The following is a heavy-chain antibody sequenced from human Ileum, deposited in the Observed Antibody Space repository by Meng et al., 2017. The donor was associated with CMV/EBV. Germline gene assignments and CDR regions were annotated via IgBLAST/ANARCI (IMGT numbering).Heavy chain of an antibody. CDR1: GYMFTDYY. CDR3: ARDGVVCSSTRYRALGH. D-gene: IGHD2-2*01. CDR2: VNPYNGDT. Sequence: ASVKVSCKASGYMFTDYYMHWVRQAPGQGPEWMGWVNPYNGDTHYAQKFQGRVTMTTDTAITTTYMDLHNLRSDDTAVYYCARDGVVCSSTRYRALGHWGQGTLVTVSS. J-gene: IGHJ4*02. V-gene: IGHV1-2*02.